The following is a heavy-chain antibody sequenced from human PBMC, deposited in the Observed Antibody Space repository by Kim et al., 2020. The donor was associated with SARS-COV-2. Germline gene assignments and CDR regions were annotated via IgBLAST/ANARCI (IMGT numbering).Heavy chain of an antibody. CDR3: TTAYYYDSSGLTDY. J-gene: IGHJ4*02. CDR2: IKSKTDGGTT. V-gene: IGHV3-15*01. Sequence: GGSLRLSCAASGFTFSNAWMSWVRQAPGKGLEWVGRIKSKTDGGTTDYAAPVKGRFTISRDDSKNTLYLQMNSLKTEDTAVYYCTTAYYYDSSGLTDYWGQGTLVTVSS. D-gene: IGHD3-22*01. CDR1: GFTFSNAW.